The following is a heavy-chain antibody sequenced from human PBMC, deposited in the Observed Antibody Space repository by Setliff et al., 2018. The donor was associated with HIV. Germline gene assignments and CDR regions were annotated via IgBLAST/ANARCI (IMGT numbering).Heavy chain of an antibody. D-gene: IGHD1-1*01. V-gene: IGHV4-31*03. J-gene: IGHJ4*02. CDR1: GGSVSSSGYY. Sequence: PSETLSLTCTVSGGSVSSSGYYWGWIRQHPGKGLEWIGYISYSGSTYYNPSLKSRLTMSIDTSKSHFSLNLISVTAADTAVYYCARGTTSITFDYWSQGTLVTVSS. CDR3: ARGTTSITFDY. CDR2: ISYSGST.